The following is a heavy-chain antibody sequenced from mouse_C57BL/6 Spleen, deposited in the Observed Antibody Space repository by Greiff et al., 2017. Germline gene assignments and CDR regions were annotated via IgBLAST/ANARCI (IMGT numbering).Heavy chain of an antibody. D-gene: IGHD4-1*01. Sequence: VQLQQSGPELVKPGASVKISCKASGYAFSSSWMNWVKQRPGKGLEWIGRIYPGDGDTNYNGKFKGKATLTADKSSSTAYRQLSSLTSEDCAVYFCARSAGTEWYFDVWGTGTTVTVSS. CDR1: GYAFSSSW. CDR2: IYPGDGDT. V-gene: IGHV1-82*01. CDR3: ARSAGTEWYFDV. J-gene: IGHJ1*03.